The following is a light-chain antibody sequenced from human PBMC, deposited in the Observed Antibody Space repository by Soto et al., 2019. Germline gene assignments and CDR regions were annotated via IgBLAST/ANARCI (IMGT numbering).Light chain of an antibody. Sequence: DIQMTPSPSSLSASVGDRVTITCQPSQDIGNYLNWYQVKPGKAPKLLIYDASSLETGVPLRFSGSSSKTDFTFTISSLQFEDVATYYCQQYDRLPLTFGGGTKLVIK. CDR3: QQYDRLPLT. V-gene: IGKV1-33*01. J-gene: IGKJ4*01. CDR1: QDIGNY. CDR2: DAS.